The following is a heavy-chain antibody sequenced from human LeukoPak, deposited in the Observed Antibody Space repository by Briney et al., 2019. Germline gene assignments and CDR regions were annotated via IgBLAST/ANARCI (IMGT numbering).Heavy chain of an antibody. CDR1: GGSISSYY. CDR3: ARDLADYYDSLGNWFDP. Sequence: SETLSLTCTVSGGSISSYYWSWLRQPPGKGLEWVGYIYYSGSTNYNPSLKSRVTISVDTSKNQFSLKLSSVTAADTAVYYCARDLADYYDSLGNWFDPWGQGTLVTVSS. J-gene: IGHJ5*02. D-gene: IGHD3-22*01. CDR2: IYYSGST. V-gene: IGHV4-59*01.